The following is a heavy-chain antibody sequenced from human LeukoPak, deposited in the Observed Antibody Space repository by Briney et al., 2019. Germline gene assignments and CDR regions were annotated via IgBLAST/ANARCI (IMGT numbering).Heavy chain of an antibody. D-gene: IGHD4-23*01. J-gene: IGHJ4*02. CDR2: ISSSGSTI. CDR1: GFTFSSYE. CDR3: ARTVARIGY. Sequence: GGSLRHSCAASGFTFSSYEMNWVRQAPGKGLEWVSHISSSGSTIYYTDSVKGRFTISRDNSKNSLYLQMNSLRAEDTAIYYCARTVARIGYCGQGTLVTVSS. V-gene: IGHV3-48*03.